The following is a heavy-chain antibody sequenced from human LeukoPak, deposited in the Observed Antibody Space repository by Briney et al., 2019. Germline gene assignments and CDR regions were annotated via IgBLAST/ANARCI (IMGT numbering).Heavy chain of an antibody. CDR1: GYTFTSYG. J-gene: IGHJ4*02. Sequence: GASVKVSCKASGYTFTSYGISWVRQAPGQGLEWMGWISAYNGNTNYAQKLQGRATMTTDTSTSTAYMELRSLRSDDTAVYYCARDLPYSHHYYDSSGYYSGFDYWGQGTLVTVSS. CDR2: ISAYNGNT. D-gene: IGHD3-22*01. V-gene: IGHV1-18*01. CDR3: ARDLPYSHHYYDSSGYYSGFDY.